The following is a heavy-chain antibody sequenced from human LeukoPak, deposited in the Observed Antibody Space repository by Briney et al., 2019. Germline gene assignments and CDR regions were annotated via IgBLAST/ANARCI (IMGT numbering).Heavy chain of an antibody. CDR1: GGSISSSSYY. J-gene: IGHJ4*02. Sequence: SETLSLTCTVSGGSISSSSYYWGWIRQPPGKGLEWIGSIYYSGSTYYNPSLKSRVTISVDTSKNQFSLKLSSVTAADTAVYYCARESPYSSSSGRLDYWGQGTLVTVSS. D-gene: IGHD6-6*01. V-gene: IGHV4-39*07. CDR3: ARESPYSSSSGRLDY. CDR2: IYYSGST.